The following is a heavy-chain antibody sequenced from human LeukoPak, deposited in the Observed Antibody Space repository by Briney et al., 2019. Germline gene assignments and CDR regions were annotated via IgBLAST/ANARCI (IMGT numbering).Heavy chain of an antibody. J-gene: IGHJ4*02. Sequence: SETLSLTCTVSRGSIDSRSYYRGWIRQPPGKGLEWIGSIYSSGSTYYNPSLKSRVTISVDTSKTQFSLRLSSVTAADTAVYYCARLHSTHSSNSWGQGILVTVSS. CDR2: IYSSGST. CDR1: RGSIDSRSYY. CDR3: ARLHSTHSSNS. V-gene: IGHV4-39*01. D-gene: IGHD6-13*01.